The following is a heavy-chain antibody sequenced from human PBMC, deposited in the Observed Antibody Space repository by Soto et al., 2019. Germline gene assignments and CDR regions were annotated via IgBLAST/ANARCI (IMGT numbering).Heavy chain of an antibody. J-gene: IGHJ4*02. Sequence: PGGSLRLSCAASGFTFSNAWMSWVRQAPGKGLEWVGRIKSKTDGGTTDYAAPVKGRFTISRDDSKNTLYLQMNSLKTEDTAVYYCTTDWEELRTKYYFDYWGQGTLVTVSS. CDR2: IKSKTDGGTT. D-gene: IGHD1-26*01. CDR1: GFTFSNAW. CDR3: TTDWEELRTKYYFDY. V-gene: IGHV3-15*01.